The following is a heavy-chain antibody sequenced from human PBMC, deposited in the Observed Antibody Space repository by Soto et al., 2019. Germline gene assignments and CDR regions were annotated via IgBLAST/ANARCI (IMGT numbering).Heavy chain of an antibody. V-gene: IGHV1-18*01. D-gene: IGHD6-13*01. CDR3: ARDYIAEAGPFDY. CDR1: GQTFNNFG. J-gene: IGHJ4*02. CDR2: ISAYNGNS. Sequence: ASVEVCCKASGQTFNNFGFSWVRQVPGLGLEWMGWISAYNGNSNYAQKFQGRVTMTTDTSTSTAYMELKSLRSDDTAVYYCARDYIAEAGPFDYWGQGTLVTVSS.